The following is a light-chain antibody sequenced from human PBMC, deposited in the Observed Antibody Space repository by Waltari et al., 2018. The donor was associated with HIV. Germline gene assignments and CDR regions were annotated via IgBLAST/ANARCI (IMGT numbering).Light chain of an antibody. Sequence: QSVLTQPAAVSGSPGQAIAVPCTGTSRDGGGFGYVSWYQQHPDKAPKLLIYEVRSRPSGVSDRFSGSKSGNTASLTISGLQPEDEADYYCSSFTDNRAVIFGGGTKLTVL. CDR1: SRDGGGFGY. CDR3: SSFTDNRAVI. J-gene: IGLJ2*01. V-gene: IGLV2-14*03. CDR2: EVR.